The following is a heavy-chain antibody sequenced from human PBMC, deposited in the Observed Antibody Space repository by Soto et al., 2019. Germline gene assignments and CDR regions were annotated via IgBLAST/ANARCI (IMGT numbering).Heavy chain of an antibody. Sequence: QVQLVQSGAEVKKPGSSVKVSCKASGGTFSSYTISWVRQAPGQGLEWMGRIIPILGIANYAQKFQGRVTITADKSTSTAYMELSSLRSEDTAVYYCASMVRGGWYFDLWGRGTLVTVSS. D-gene: IGHD3-10*01. CDR3: ASMVRGGWYFDL. V-gene: IGHV1-69*02. CDR2: IIPILGIA. CDR1: GGTFSSYT. J-gene: IGHJ2*01.